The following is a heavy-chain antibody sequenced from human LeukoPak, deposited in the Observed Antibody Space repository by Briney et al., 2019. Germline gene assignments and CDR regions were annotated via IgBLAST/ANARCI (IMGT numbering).Heavy chain of an antibody. V-gene: IGHV3-30*03. Sequence: GGSLRLSCAASGFTFSSYGMHWVRQAPGKGLEWVAVISYDGSNKCYADSVKGRFTISRDNSKNTLYLQMNSLRAEDTAVYYCARVGWQQSDDYWGQGTLVTVSS. CDR1: GFTFSSYG. D-gene: IGHD6-13*01. CDR2: ISYDGSNK. J-gene: IGHJ4*02. CDR3: ARVGWQQSDDY.